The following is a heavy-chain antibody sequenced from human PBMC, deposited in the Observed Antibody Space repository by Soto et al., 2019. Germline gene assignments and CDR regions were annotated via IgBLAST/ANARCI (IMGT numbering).Heavy chain of an antibody. J-gene: IGHJ6*02. D-gene: IGHD3-10*01. Sequence: QVQLQQWGAGLLKPSETLSLTCAVYGGSFSAYYWNWIRQPPGKGLEWIGEINQSGSTNYNPSLKSRVTLSADTSKKQFSLKLSSVTAADTAVYYCAGGRGVRGTIVATYYYYGVDVWGQGTTVTVSS. CDR2: INQSGST. CDR3: AGGRGVRGTIVATYYYYGVDV. CDR1: GGSFSAYY. V-gene: IGHV4-34*01.